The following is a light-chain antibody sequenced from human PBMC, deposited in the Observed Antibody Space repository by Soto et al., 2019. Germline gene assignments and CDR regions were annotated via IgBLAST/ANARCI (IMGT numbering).Light chain of an antibody. Sequence: QSVLTQPASVSGSPGQPITISCTGTSSDVGSYNLVSWYQQHPGKAPKLMIYEGSKRPSGVSNRFSGSKSGNTASLTISGLQAEDEADYYCCSYAGSSTYVFGPGTKVTVL. CDR3: CSYAGSSTYV. CDR1: SSDVGSYNL. J-gene: IGLJ1*01. V-gene: IGLV2-23*01. CDR2: EGS.